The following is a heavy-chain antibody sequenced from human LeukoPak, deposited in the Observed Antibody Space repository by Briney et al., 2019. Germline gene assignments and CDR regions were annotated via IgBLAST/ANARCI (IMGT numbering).Heavy chain of an antibody. D-gene: IGHD3-22*01. J-gene: IGHJ5*02. V-gene: IGHV1-8*01. CDR2: MNPNSGNT. Sequence: ASVKVSCKASGYTFTSYDINWVRQATGQGLEWMGWMNPNSGNTGYAQRFQGRVTMTRNTSISTAYMELSSLRSEDTAVYYCASGGYYYDSSGYTFNWFDPWGQGTLVTVSS. CDR1: GYTFTSYD. CDR3: ASGGYYYDSSGYTFNWFDP.